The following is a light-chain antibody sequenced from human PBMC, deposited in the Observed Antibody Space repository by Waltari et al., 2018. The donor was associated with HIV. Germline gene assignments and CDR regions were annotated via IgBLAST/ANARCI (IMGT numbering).Light chain of an antibody. J-gene: IGKJ2*01. CDR3: QQYNNWPPAYT. CDR2: DAS. Sequence: EIMMTQSPATLSVSPGDTATLPCRARQSVSTNLAWYQQKPGQAPRLLFYDASTRATGVPARFSGGGSETEFTLTITSLQSEDFAVYYCQQYNNWPPAYTFGQGTKLEIK. V-gene: IGKV3-15*01. CDR1: QSVSTN.